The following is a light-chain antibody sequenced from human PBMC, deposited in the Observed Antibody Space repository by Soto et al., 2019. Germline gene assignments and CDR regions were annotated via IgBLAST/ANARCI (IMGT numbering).Light chain of an antibody. CDR1: QSIRRY. CDR3: GQGYRPSPA. J-gene: IGKJ1*01. CDR2: AAF. V-gene: IGKV1-39*01. Sequence: IQMTQNPSSLSASVAARLTITCMASQSIRRYLDWYQQKPVQAPKLLISAAFIWHSGVPSRFSGSRSGTDFTLTITSFFSEDIATYDIGQGYRPSPAFGQGTKVDIK.